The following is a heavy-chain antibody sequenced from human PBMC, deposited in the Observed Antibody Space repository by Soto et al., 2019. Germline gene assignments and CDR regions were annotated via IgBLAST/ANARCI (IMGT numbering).Heavy chain of an antibody. CDR1: GLTFGSRA. Sequence: GGSLRLSCVASGLTFGSRAMSWVRQSPGEGLEWVSTITDTGGDAKYADSVRGRFAISRDNSKNTLYLQMNSLRAEDTAVYYCAKEITMIVVAGSPEYFQHWGQGTLVTVSS. V-gene: IGHV3-23*01. CDR2: ITDTGGDA. D-gene: IGHD3-22*01. CDR3: AKEITMIVVAGSPEYFQH. J-gene: IGHJ1*01.